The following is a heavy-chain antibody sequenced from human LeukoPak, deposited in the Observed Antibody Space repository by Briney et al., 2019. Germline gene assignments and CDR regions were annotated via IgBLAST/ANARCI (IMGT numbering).Heavy chain of an antibody. J-gene: IGHJ4*02. CDR1: GFTFNNYA. D-gene: IGHD2-2*01. CDR2: IKQDGSAK. Sequence: GGSLRLSCAASGFTFNNYAMNWVRQAPGKGLEWVANIKQDGSAKDYVDSVKGRFTISRENAKNSLYLQMNSLRVDDTAIYYCARVYQSTSGRAIDYWGQGTLVTVSS. CDR3: ARVYQSTSGRAIDY. V-gene: IGHV3-7*01.